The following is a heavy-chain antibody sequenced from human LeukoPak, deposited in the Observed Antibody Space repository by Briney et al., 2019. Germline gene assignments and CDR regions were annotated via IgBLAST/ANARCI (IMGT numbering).Heavy chain of an antibody. CDR2: IYSSGST. CDR3: AGDPGSGYYWFDP. V-gene: IGHV4-4*07. CDR1: GGSISSYY. J-gene: IGHJ5*02. D-gene: IGHD5-12*01. Sequence: PSETLSLTCTVSGGSISSYYWSWVRQPAGKGREWIGRIYSSGSTDYNPSLTSRGTMSFDTSKNQFSLMLTCVTGADTAVYYCAGDPGSGYYWFDPWGQGTLVTVSS.